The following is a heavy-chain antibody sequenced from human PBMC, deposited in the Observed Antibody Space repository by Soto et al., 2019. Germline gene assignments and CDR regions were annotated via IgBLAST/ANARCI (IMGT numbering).Heavy chain of an antibody. CDR1: GYTFTSYA. J-gene: IGHJ6*02. CDR3: ASENYYDSSGYPDYYYYGMDV. D-gene: IGHD3-22*01. V-gene: IGHV7-4-1*01. CDR2: INTNTGNP. Sequence: VKVSCKASGYTFTSYAMNWVRQAPGQGLEWMGWINTNTGNPTYAQGFTGRFVFSLDTSVSTAYLQICSLKAEDTAVYYCASENYYDSSGYPDYYYYGMDVWGQGTTVTVSS.